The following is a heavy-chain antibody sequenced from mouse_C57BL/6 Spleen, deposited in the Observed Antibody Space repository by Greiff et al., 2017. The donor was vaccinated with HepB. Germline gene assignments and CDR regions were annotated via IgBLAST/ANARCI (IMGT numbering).Heavy chain of an antibody. CDR1: GYSFTGYY. D-gene: IGHD1-1*01. J-gene: IGHJ1*03. V-gene: IGHV1-42*01. CDR2: INPSTGGT. CDR3: ARKYYGSSYVYFDV. Sequence: VQLQQSGPELVKPGASVKISCKASGYSFTGYYMNWVKQSPEKSLEWIGEINPSTGGTTYNQKFKAKATLTVDKSSSTAYMQLKSLTSEDSAVYYCARKYYGSSYVYFDVWGTGTTVTVSS.